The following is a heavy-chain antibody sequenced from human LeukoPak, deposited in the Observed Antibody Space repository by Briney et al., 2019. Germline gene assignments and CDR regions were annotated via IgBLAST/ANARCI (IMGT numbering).Heavy chain of an antibody. Sequence: PSETRSLTCTVSGASVTSYYWSWIRQPVGKGLEWFGRIYTNGTVNYNPSLKSRVTMSRETSKNQFSLKLTSVTAADTAVYYCARLLGSSGYAGDWYFDLWGRGILVTVSS. CDR1: GASVTSYY. CDR2: IYTNGTV. V-gene: IGHV4-4*07. J-gene: IGHJ2*01. CDR3: ARLLGSSGYAGDWYFDL. D-gene: IGHD3-22*01.